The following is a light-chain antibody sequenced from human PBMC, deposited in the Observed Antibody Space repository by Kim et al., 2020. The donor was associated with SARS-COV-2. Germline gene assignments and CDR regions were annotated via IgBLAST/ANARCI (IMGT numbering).Light chain of an antibody. CDR1: SGYSNYK. Sequence: GTLGSGYSNYKGDWYQQRPGKGPRFVMRVGTGGIVGPKGDGIPDRFSVLGSGLNRYLTINNIQEEDESDYYCGADHGGGTNFVWVFGGGTKLTVL. CDR3: GADHGGGTNFVWV. CDR2: VGTGGIVG. J-gene: IGLJ3*02. V-gene: IGLV9-49*01.